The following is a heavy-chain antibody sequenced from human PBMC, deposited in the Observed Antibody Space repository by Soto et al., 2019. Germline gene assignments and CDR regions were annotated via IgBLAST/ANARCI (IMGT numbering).Heavy chain of an antibody. D-gene: IGHD2-2*02. V-gene: IGHV1-69*13. J-gene: IGHJ6*02. CDR3: ARGVVGYCSSTSCYTPYYYGMDV. Sequence: ASVKVSCKASGGTFSSYAISWVRQAPGQGLEWMGGIIPIFGTANYAQKFQGRVTITADESTSTAYMELSSLRSEDTAVYYCARGVVGYCSSTSCYTPYYYGMDVWGQGTTVTVSS. CDR2: IIPIFGTA. CDR1: GGTFSSYA.